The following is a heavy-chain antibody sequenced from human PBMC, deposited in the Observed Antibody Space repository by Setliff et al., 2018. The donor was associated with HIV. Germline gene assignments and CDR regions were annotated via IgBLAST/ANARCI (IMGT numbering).Heavy chain of an antibody. V-gene: IGHV4-39*01. CDR3: IIAYRSGGLGPMGFDS. Sequence: PSETLSLTCTVSAGSIRSSTYYWAWIRQPPGKGLEWIGTIYYSGSTYYNPSLKCRPTISVDMSKNQFSLCLSSVTAADTAVYYCIIAYRSGGLGPMGFDSWGQGTLVTVSS. CDR1: AGSIRSSTYY. J-gene: IGHJ4*02. D-gene: IGHD6-19*01. CDR2: IYYSGST.